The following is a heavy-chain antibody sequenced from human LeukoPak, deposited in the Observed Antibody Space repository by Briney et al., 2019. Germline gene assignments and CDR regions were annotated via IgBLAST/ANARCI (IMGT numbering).Heavy chain of an antibody. CDR3: ARESSRDIVVVPAAPGNWFDP. V-gene: IGHV1-2*02. D-gene: IGHD2-2*01. Sequence: ASVKVSCKASGYTFTGYYMHWVRQAPGQGLEWMGWINPNSGGTNYAQKFQGGVTMTRDTSISTAYMELSRLRSDDTAVYYCARESSRDIVVVPAAPGNWFDPWGQGTLVTVSS. J-gene: IGHJ5*02. CDR1: GYTFTGYY. CDR2: INPNSGGT.